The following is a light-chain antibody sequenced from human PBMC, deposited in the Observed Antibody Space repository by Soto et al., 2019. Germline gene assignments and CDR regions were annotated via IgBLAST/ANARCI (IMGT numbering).Light chain of an antibody. CDR2: DTS. J-gene: IGKJ5*01. CDR1: QSVTGSS. CDR3: HQRNK. Sequence: EIVLTQSPDTLSLSPVERATLSCRASQSVTGSSLAWYQQKPGQPPRLLIYDTSNRATGIPARFSGSRSGTNFTLTISSLEPEDFGVYFCHQRNKFGQGTRLEIK. V-gene: IGKV3-11*01.